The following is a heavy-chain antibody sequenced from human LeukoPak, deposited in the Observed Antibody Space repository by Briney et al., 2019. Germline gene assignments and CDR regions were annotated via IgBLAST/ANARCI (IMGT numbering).Heavy chain of an antibody. CDR1: GYSISTGYY. CDR3: ARGVGYDFWSGYYIGAFDI. CDR2: INHSGST. D-gene: IGHD3-3*01. J-gene: IGHJ3*02. Sequence: PSETLSLTCTVSGYSISTGYYWDWIRQPPGKGLEWIGEINHSGSTNYNPSLKSRVTISVDTSKNQFSLKLSSVTAADTAVYYCARGVGYDFWSGYYIGAFDIWGQGTMVTVSS. V-gene: IGHV4-38-2*02.